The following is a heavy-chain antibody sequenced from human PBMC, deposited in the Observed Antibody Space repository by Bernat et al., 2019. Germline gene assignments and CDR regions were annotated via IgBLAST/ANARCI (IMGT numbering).Heavy chain of an antibody. V-gene: IGHV1-24*01. CDR1: GYTLTELS. CDR3: ATPSGYSSSWTDAFDI. CDR2: FDPEDGET. D-gene: IGHD6-6*01. Sequence: QVQLVQSGAEVKKPGASVKVSCKVSGYTLTELSMHWVRQAPGKGLEWMGGFDPEDGETIYAQKFQGRVTMTEDTSTDTAHMELSSLRSEDTAVYYCATPSGYSSSWTDAFDIWGQGTMVTVSS. J-gene: IGHJ3*02.